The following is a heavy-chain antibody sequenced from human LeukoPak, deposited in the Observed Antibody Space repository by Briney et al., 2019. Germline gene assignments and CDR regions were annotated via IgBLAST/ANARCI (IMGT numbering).Heavy chain of an antibody. CDR2: IYYCGST. V-gene: IGHV4-59*08. J-gene: IGHJ6*03. CDR3: ARGRECSSTSCYGYYYYMDV. D-gene: IGHD2-2*01. CDR1: GGSISSYY. Sequence: SETLSLTCTVSGGSISSYYWSWIRQPPGKGLEWIGYIYYCGSTNYNPSLKSRVTISVDTSKNQFSLKLSSVTAADTAVYYCARGRECSSTSCYGYYYYMDVWGKGTTVTVSS.